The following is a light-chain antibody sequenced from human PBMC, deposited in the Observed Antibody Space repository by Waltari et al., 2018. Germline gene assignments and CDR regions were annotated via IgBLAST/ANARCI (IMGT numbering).Light chain of an antibody. V-gene: IGKV3-20*01. CDR2: GAS. Sequence: EIVLTQSPGTLSLSPGERATPACRASQSVSSSYLAWYQQKPGQAPRLLIYGASSRTTGIPDRCSGSGSGTDFTLTISRLEPEDFAVYYCQQYGSSPPFTFGPGTKVDIK. J-gene: IGKJ3*01. CDR1: QSVSSSY. CDR3: QQYGSSPPFT.